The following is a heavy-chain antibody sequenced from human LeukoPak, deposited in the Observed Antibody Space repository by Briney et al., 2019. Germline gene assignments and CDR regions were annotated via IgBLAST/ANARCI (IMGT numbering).Heavy chain of an antibody. Sequence: SETLSLTCIVSGGSITSSNYFWGWIRQPPGKGLEWIGGFYHSGTIFYSPSLGSRVAISIDTSKNQFSLRLLSVPAADTAVYYCARQGVVPNKAGWYFDLWGRGTLVTVSS. J-gene: IGHJ2*01. CDR3: ARQGVVPNKAGWYFDL. D-gene: IGHD3-10*01. CDR1: GGSITSSNYF. CDR2: FYHSGTI. V-gene: IGHV4-39*01.